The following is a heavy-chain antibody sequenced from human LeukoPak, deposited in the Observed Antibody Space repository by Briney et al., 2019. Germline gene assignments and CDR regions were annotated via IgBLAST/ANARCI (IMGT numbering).Heavy chain of an antibody. CDR2: ISYDGRDK. Sequence: QPGRFLRLSCAASGFTFSSYAIHWVRQAPGKGPEWVAVISYDGRDKHHADSVKCRFTISRDNSKNTLYLQMDSLRPEDTAVYYCAKDRVQIATYFFDYWGQGTQVTVSS. V-gene: IGHV3-30*04. CDR1: GFTFSSYA. CDR3: AKDRVQIATYFFDY. J-gene: IGHJ4*02. D-gene: IGHD2/OR15-2a*01.